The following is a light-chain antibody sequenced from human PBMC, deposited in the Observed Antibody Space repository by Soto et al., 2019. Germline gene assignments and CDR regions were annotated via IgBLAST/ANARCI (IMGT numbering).Light chain of an antibody. Sequence: QSVLTQPASVSGSPGQSITISCTGSSSDVGGYNYVSWYQQYPGKAPKLMIYDVSYRPSGVSNRFSGPKSGNTASLTISGLQAEDEADYYCSSYTSISSPLYVFGTGTKLTVL. CDR1: SSDVGGYNY. J-gene: IGLJ1*01. CDR2: DVS. V-gene: IGLV2-14*03. CDR3: SSYTSISSPLYV.